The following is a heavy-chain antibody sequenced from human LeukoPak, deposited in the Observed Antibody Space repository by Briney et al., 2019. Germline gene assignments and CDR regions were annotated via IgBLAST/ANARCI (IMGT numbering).Heavy chain of an antibody. Sequence: ASVKVSCKASGYNFNTYGISWVRQAPGQGLEWMGWISSSTGNTKYAQKLQDRVTMTTDTSTSTAYLYLRNLRSDDTAVYYCVRLPLGYCSSTSCLDWGQGTLVTVSA. CDR2: ISSSTGNT. J-gene: IGHJ1*01. D-gene: IGHD2-2*01. CDR3: VRLPLGYCSSTSCLD. CDR1: GYNFNTYG. V-gene: IGHV1-18*01.